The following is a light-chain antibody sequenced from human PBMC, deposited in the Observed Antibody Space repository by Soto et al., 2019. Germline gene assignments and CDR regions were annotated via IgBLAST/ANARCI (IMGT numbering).Light chain of an antibody. V-gene: IGLV2-8*01. J-gene: IGLJ3*02. Sequence: QSALTQPPAASGSPGQSVTISCTGTSSDVGGYNYVSWYQQHPGKAPKVLIYEVTKRPSGVPDRFSGSRSGNTASLTVSGLQAEDEADYYCSSYGGSSSLLFGGGTKLTVL. CDR2: EVT. CDR3: SSYGGSSSLL. CDR1: SSDVGGYNY.